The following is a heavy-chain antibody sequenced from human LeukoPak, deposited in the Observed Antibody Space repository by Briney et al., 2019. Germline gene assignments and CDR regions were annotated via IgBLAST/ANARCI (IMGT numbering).Heavy chain of an antibody. CDR1: GFTFSSYW. Sequence: GGSLRLSCAASGFTFSSYWMSWVRQAPGKGLEWVANIKQDGSEKYYVDSVKGRFTISRDNAKNSLYLQMNSLRAEDTAVYYCARPEDSYGCPWFNPWGQGTLVTVSS. J-gene: IGHJ5*02. V-gene: IGHV3-7*01. CDR2: IKQDGSEK. CDR3: ARPEDSYGCPWFNP. D-gene: IGHD5-18*01.